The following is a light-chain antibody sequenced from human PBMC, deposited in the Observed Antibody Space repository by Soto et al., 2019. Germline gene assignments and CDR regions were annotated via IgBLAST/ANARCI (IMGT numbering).Light chain of an antibody. Sequence: EIVMTQSPSTLSVSPGERATLSCRASQSVSSSYLAWYHQKPGQAPSLLIFGASSRATGIPARFSGSGSGTDFTLTISSLEPEDFEVYYCQQRSNSPPTFGQGTRLEIK. CDR3: QQRSNSPPT. V-gene: IGKV3D-20*02. CDR2: GAS. CDR1: QSVSSSY. J-gene: IGKJ5*01.